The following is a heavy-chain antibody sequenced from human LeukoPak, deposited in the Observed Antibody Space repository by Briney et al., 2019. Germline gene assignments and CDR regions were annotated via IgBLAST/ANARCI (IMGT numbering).Heavy chain of an antibody. V-gene: IGHV3-7*01. CDR2: IKQDGSEK. J-gene: IGHJ4*02. D-gene: IGHD2-2*01. Sequence: GGSLRLSCAASGFTFSSYWMSWVRQAPGKGLEWVANIKQDGSEKYYVDSVKGRFTISRDNAKNSLYLQMNSLRAEDTAVYYCARALDSSSSRYQAFEYWGQGTLVTVSS. CDR3: ARALDSSSSRYQAFEY. CDR1: GFTFSSYW.